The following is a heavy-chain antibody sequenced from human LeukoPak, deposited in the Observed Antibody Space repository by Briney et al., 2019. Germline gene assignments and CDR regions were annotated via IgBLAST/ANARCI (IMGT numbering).Heavy chain of an antibody. CDR2: IDWDDDK. CDR3: VRVNYYDTSLGFA. J-gene: IGHJ4*02. D-gene: IGHD3-22*01. V-gene: IGHV2-70*11. CDR1: GFSLSARGMC. Sequence: SGPALVKPTQTLTLTCTFSGFSLSARGMCVSWIRQPPGKALEWLARIDWDDDKYYSTSLKTRLTISKDTSKNQVVLTVTNMDPVDTATYYCVRVNYYDTSLGFAWGQGTLVTVSS.